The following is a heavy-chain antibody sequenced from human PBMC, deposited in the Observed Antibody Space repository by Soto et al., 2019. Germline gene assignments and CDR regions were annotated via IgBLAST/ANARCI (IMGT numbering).Heavy chain of an antibody. CDR2: IYYSGNT. CDR3: ARQYYFGSGSYYNPPFDF. CDR1: GGSISSSSYY. V-gene: IGHV4-39*01. D-gene: IGHD3-10*01. J-gene: IGHJ4*02. Sequence: PSETLSLTWTVSGGSISSSSYYWGWIRQPPGKGLEWIGSIYYSGNTYYNPSLKSRVTISVDTAKNQFSLKLSSVTAADTAVYYCARQYYFGSGSYYNPPFDFWGQGTLVTVSS.